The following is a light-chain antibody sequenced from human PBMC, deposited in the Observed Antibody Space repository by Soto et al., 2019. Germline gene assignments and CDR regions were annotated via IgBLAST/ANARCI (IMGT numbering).Light chain of an antibody. CDR2: DAS. CDR3: QQRSNWPPIT. J-gene: IGKJ5*01. CDR1: QSVSSNY. V-gene: IGKV3-11*01. Sequence: EIVLTQSPGTLSFSPGERATLSCRASQSVSSNYVAWYQQRPGQTPRLLIYDASNRATGIPARFSGSGSGTDFTLTISSLEAEDFAVYYCQQRSNWPPITFGQGTRLEIK.